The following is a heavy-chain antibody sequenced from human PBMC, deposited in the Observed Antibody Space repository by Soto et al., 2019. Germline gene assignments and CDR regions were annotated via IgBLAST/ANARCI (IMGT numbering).Heavy chain of an antibody. V-gene: IGHV5-51*01. J-gene: IGHJ4*02. D-gene: IGHD3-16*01. CDR3: FRGGVTSRTFDY. CDR2: IFPDDSDT. CDR1: GYIIKNYW. Sequence: PGESLKISCKASGYIIKNYWLGWVRQIPGQGLERMGIIFPDDSDTRYSPSFQGHVTISVHKSISTAYVQWSSLKASDSAIYYCFRGGVTSRTFDYWGQGTLVTVSS.